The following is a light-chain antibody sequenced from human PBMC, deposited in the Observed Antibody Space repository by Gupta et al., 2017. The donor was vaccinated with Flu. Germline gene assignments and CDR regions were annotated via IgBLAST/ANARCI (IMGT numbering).Light chain of an antibody. CDR3: QQTYLVPYS. V-gene: IGKV1-39*01. Sequence: DIQMTQSPSSLSASMGDRVTITCRTSETVYNCLNWYQKKVGEAPKLLIYAASSLQSGVPARFTGSGSGTDFTLTISSLRPEDFATYYCQQTYLVPYSFGQGTKLELE. J-gene: IGKJ2*03. CDR1: ETVYNC. CDR2: AAS.